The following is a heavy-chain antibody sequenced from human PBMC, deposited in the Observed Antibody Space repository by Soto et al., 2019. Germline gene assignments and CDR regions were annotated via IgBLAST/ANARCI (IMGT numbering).Heavy chain of an antibody. D-gene: IGHD6-13*01. Sequence: EVQLVESGGGLVKPGGSLRLSCEASGFTFSGHTLTWVRQAPGKGLEWVSSISSSGGYIHYADSVKGRFTISRDNANNALFRQMNSLRVEDTALYSCAGRIAAGGGMDVWGQGTTVSVSS. J-gene: IGHJ6*02. CDR1: GFTFSGHT. CDR2: ISSSGGYI. CDR3: AGRIAAGGGMDV. V-gene: IGHV3-21*02.